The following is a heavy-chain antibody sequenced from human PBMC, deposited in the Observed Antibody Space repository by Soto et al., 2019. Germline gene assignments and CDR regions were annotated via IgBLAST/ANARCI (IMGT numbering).Heavy chain of an antibody. J-gene: IGHJ4*02. Sequence: GGSLRLSCAASGFTFRSYAMSCVRQAPGKGLEWVSAISGSGGSTYYADSVKGRFTISRDNSKNTLYLQMNSLRAEDTAVYYCANKYCSGGSCYSDYWGQRTLVTVSS. CDR2: ISGSGGST. CDR1: GFTFRSYA. V-gene: IGHV3-23*01. CDR3: ANKYCSGGSCYSDY. D-gene: IGHD2-15*01.